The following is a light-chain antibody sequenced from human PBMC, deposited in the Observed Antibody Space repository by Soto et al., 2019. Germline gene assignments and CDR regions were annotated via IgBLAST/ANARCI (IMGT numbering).Light chain of an antibody. CDR1: TSNIGTNI. V-gene: IGLV1-44*01. CDR3: SVWDESLNGWRV. CDR2: ANN. Sequence: QSVVTQPPSASGTPGQRVTISCSGSTSNIGTNIVTWYQQFPGTAPKVLIYANNQRPSGVPDRFSGSKSGTSASLTISGLQSEDEADYFCSVWDESLNGWRVFGTGTKLTVL. J-gene: IGLJ1*01.